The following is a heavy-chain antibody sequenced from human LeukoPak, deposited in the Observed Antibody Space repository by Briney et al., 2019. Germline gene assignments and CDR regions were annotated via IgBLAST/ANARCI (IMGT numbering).Heavy chain of an antibody. CDR1: GFTFSSYT. Sequence: PGGSLRLSCAASGFTFSSYTMHWVRQAPGKGLEWVAIISYDASDKYYVDSVKGRFTISRDNSKNTLYLQMNSLRAEDTAVYYCAKVRAYYYYDSSGYYSPGGGAFDLWGRGTLVTVSS. CDR3: AKVRAYYYYDSSGYYSPGGGAFDL. V-gene: IGHV3-30*04. J-gene: IGHJ2*01. CDR2: ISYDASDK. D-gene: IGHD3-22*01.